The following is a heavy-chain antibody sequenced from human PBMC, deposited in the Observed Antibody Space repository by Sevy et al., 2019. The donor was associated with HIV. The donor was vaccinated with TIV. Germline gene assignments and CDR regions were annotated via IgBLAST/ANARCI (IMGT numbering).Heavy chain of an antibody. CDR2: ISSSSSYI. CDR1: GFTFSSYS. CDR3: ARGSWSGGYYYYYMDV. V-gene: IGHV3-21*01. D-gene: IGHD6-13*01. Sequence: GGFLRLSCAASGFTFSSYSMNWVRQAPGKGLEWVSSISSSSSYIYYADSVKGRFTISRDNAKNSLYLQMNSLRAEDTAVYYCARGSWSGGYYYYYMDVWGKGTTVTVSS. J-gene: IGHJ6*03.